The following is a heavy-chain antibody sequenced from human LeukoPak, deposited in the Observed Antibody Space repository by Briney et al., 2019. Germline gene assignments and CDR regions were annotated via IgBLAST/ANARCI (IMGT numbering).Heavy chain of an antibody. V-gene: IGHV4-34*01. CDR2: INHSGST. J-gene: IGHJ5*02. D-gene: IGHD7-27*01. Sequence: SETLSLTCAVYGGSFSGYYWSWIRQPPGKGLEWIGEINHSGSTNYNPSLKSRVTISVDTSKNQFSLKLSSVTAADTTVYYRASERQTLGYNWFDPWGQGTLVTGSS. CDR3: ASERQTLGYNWFDP. CDR1: GGSFSGYY.